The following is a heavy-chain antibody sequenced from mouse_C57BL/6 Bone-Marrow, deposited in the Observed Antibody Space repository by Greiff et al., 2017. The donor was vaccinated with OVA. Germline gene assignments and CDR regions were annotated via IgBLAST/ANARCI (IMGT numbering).Heavy chain of an antibody. V-gene: IGHV10-3*01. J-gene: IGHJ1*03. CDR2: IRSKSSNYAT. CDR1: GFTFNTYA. Sequence: EVKVVESGGGLVQPIGSLKLSCAASGFTFNTYAMHWVRQAPGKGLEWVARIRSKSSNYATYYADSVKDRFTISRDDSQSMLYLQMNNLKTEDTAMYYCVRDITTVVADDWYFDVWGTGTTVTVSS. D-gene: IGHD1-1*01. CDR3: VRDITTVVADDWYFDV.